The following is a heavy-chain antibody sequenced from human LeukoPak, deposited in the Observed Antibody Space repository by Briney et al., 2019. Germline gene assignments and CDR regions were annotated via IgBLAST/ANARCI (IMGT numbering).Heavy chain of an antibody. CDR3: ARADIVVVPAAPHFDY. V-gene: IGHV1-18*01. CDR2: ISAYNGNT. Sequence: ASVKVSCKASGYTFTSYGISWVRQAPGQGLEWMGWISAYNGNTNYAQKLQGRVTMTTDTSTSTAYMELRSPRSDDTAVYYCARADIVVVPAAPHFDYWGQGTLVTVSS. J-gene: IGHJ4*02. CDR1: GYTFTSYG. D-gene: IGHD2-2*01.